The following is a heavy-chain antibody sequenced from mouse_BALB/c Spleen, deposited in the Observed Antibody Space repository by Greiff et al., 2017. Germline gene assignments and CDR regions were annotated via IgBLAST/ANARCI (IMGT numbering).Heavy chain of an antibody. V-gene: IGHV5-17*02. Sequence: EVQLVESGGGLVQPGGSRKLSCAASGFTFSSFGMHWVRQAPEKGLEWVAYISSGSSTIYYADTVKGRFTISRDNPKNTLFLQMTSLRSEDTAMYYCATRSHYYAMDYWGQGTSVTVSS. CDR3: ATRSHYYAMDY. D-gene: IGHD1-1*01. CDR1: GFTFSSFG. CDR2: ISSGSSTI. J-gene: IGHJ4*01.